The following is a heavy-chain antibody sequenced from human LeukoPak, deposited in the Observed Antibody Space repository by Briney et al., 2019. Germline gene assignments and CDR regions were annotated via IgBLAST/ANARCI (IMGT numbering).Heavy chain of an antibody. CDR2: IWYDGSNK. V-gene: IGHV3-33*01. Sequence: PGGSLRLSCAASGFTFSSYGMHWVRQAPGKGLEWVAVIWYDGSNKYYADSVKGRFTISRDNSKNTLYLQMNGLRAEDTAVHYCARGLERPYYFDYWGQGTLVTVSS. D-gene: IGHD1-1*01. CDR1: GFTFSSYG. CDR3: ARGLERPYYFDY. J-gene: IGHJ4*02.